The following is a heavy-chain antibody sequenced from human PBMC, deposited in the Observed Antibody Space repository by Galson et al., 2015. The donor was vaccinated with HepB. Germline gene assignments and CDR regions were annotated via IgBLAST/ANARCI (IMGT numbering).Heavy chain of an antibody. Sequence: SLRLSCAASGFTVSSNHMSWVRQAPGKGLECVPVIYGGGTTYYAESAKGRFTITRDNSKNTLYLQMDSLRVEDTAVYYCARDSNTGWSNFDSWCQGTLVSVSS. V-gene: IGHV3-66*01. CDR3: ARDSNTGWSNFDS. CDR1: GFTVSSNH. D-gene: IGHD6-19*01. J-gene: IGHJ4*02. CDR2: IYGGGTT.